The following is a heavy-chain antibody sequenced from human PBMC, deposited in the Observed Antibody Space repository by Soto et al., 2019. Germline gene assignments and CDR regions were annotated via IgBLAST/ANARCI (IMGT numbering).Heavy chain of an antibody. D-gene: IGHD3-10*01. Sequence: GESLKISCQGSGYSFTSYWITWVRQMPGKGLEWMGITYPGDSDTRYSPSFQGQVTISVDKSISTAYLQWSSLKASDTAMYYCARRDYFQNYGMDVWGQGTTFTVS. CDR2: TYPGDSDT. J-gene: IGHJ6*02. CDR1: GYSFTSYW. V-gene: IGHV5-51*01. CDR3: ARRDYFQNYGMDV.